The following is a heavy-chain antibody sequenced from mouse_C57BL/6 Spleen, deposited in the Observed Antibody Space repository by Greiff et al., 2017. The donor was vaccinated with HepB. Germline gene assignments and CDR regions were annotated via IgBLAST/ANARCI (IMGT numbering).Heavy chain of an antibody. D-gene: IGHD4-1*01. CDR3: ARWLGRSYYAMDY. J-gene: IGHJ4*01. Sequence: VQLQQPGTELVKPGASVKLSCKASGYTFTSYWMHWVKQRPGQGLEWIGNINPSNGGTNYNEKFKSKATLTVDKSSSTAYMQLSSLTSEDSAVYYCARWLGRSYYAMDYWGQGTSVTVSS. CDR1: GYTFTSYW. V-gene: IGHV1-53*01. CDR2: INPSNGGT.